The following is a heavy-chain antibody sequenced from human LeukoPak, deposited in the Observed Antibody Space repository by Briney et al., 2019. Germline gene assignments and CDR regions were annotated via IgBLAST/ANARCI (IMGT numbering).Heavy chain of an antibody. CDR3: AKDTGDLKYYFDY. CDR2: ISGSGGST. CDR1: GFTFSSYS. J-gene: IGHJ4*02. Sequence: PGGSLRLSCAASGFTFSSYSMSWVRQAPGKGLEWVSAISGSGGSTYYADSVKGRFTISRDNSKNTLYLQMNSLRAEDTAVYYCAKDTGDLKYYFDYWGQGTLVTVSS. V-gene: IGHV3-23*01. D-gene: IGHD4-17*01.